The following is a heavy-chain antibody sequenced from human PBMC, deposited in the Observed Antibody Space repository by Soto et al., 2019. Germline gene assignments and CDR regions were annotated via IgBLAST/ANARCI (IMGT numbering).Heavy chain of an antibody. J-gene: IGHJ4*02. CDR2: ISWNSGSI. CDR1: GFTFDDYA. D-gene: IGHD6-6*01. V-gene: IGHV3-9*01. CDR3: AKVARSSSCLSCYFDY. Sequence: GGSLRLSCAASGFTFDDYAMHWVRQAPGKGLEWVSGISWNSGSIGYADSVKGRFTISRDNAKNSLYLQMNSLRAEDTALYYCAKVARSSSCLSCYFDYWGQGTLVTVSS.